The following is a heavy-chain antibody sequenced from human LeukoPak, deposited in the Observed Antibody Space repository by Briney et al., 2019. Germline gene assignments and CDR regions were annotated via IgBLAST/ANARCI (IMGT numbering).Heavy chain of an antibody. V-gene: IGHV4-38-2*02. CDR3: ARGGVGGGYRHDAFDI. CDR2: IYHSGST. J-gene: IGHJ3*02. D-gene: IGHD3-16*02. CDR1: GYSISSGYY. Sequence: KPSETLSLTCTVSGYSISSGYYWGWIRQPPGKGLEWIGSIYHSGSTYYNPSLKSRVTISVDRSKNQFSLKLSSVTAADTAVYYGARGGVGGGYRHDAFDIWGQGTMVTVSS.